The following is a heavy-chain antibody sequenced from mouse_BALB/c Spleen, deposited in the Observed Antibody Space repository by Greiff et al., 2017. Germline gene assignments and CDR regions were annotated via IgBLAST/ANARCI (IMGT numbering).Heavy chain of an antibody. Sequence: EVQRVESGGGLVQPGGSLKLSCAASGFTFSSYGMSWVRQTPDKRLELVATINSNGGSTYYPDSVKGRFTISRDNAKNTLYLQMSSLKSEDTAMYYCAREDYGHYFDYWGQGTTLTVSS. CDR1: GFTFSSYG. J-gene: IGHJ2*01. CDR2: INSNGGST. D-gene: IGHD1-2*01. V-gene: IGHV5-6-3*01. CDR3: AREDYGHYFDY.